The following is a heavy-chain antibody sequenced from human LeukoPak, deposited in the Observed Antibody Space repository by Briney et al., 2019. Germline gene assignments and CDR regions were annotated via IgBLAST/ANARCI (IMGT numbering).Heavy chain of an antibody. CDR1: GGSISSSSYY. D-gene: IGHD1-20*01. CDR3: VRDPRNWNYFDY. Sequence: PSETLSLTCTVSGGSISSSSYYWGWLRQPPGKGLEWIGNIYYSGSTYYNPSLKSRVTISLDTSKNQFSLKLSSVTAADTAVYYCVRDPRNWNYFDYWGQGSLVTVSS. CDR2: IYYSGST. V-gene: IGHV4-39*07. J-gene: IGHJ4*02.